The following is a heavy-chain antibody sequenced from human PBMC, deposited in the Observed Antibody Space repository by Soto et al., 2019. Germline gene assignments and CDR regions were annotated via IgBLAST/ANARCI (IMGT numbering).Heavy chain of an antibody. J-gene: IGHJ4*02. CDR1: GFTFSSYA. D-gene: IGHD3-3*01. CDR3: AKVAVLRFLEWLLDYYFDY. V-gene: IGHV3-23*01. CDR2: ISGSGGST. Sequence: GSLRLSCAASGFTFSSYAMSWVRQAPGKGLEWVSAISGSGGSTYYADSVKGRFTISRDNSKNTLYLQMNSLRAEDTAVYYCAKVAVLRFLEWLLDYYFDYWGQGTLVTVSS.